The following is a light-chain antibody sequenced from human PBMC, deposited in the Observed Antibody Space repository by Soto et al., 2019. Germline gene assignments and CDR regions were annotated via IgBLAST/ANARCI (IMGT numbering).Light chain of an antibody. Sequence: QSALTQPPSASGSPGQSVTISCTGTSSDVGAYNYVSWYQQHPGKAPKLMIYEVSKRPSGVPDRFSGSKSGNTASLTVSGLQAEDEADYYCSSYTSSTDYVFGTGTKLTVL. J-gene: IGLJ1*01. V-gene: IGLV2-8*01. CDR1: SSDVGAYNY. CDR3: SSYTSSTDYV. CDR2: EVS.